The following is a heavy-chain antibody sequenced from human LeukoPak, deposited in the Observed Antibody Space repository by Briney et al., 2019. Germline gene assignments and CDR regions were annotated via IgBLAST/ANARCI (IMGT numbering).Heavy chain of an antibody. CDR3: ARGRGGD. CDR2: ISMEGIT. CDR1: GVSVNSYF. D-gene: IGHD2-15*01. J-gene: IGHJ4*02. V-gene: IGHV3-53*01. Sequence: GGSLRLSCAVSGVSVNSYFMGWVRQAPGKGLEWVSLISMEGITHHADSVRGRLTISRDNSKNILYLQMNSLRVDDTAFYYCARGRGGDWGRGALVTVSS.